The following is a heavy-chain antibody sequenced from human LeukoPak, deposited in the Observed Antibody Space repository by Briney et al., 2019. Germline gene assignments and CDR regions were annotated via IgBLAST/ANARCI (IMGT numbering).Heavy chain of an antibody. D-gene: IGHD2-2*01. CDR1: GYTFTGYY. Sequence: ASVKVSCKASGYTFTGYYMHWVRQAPGQGLEWMGWINPNSGGTNYAQKFQGRVTMTRDTSISTAYIELSRLRSDDTAVYYCARDYGDIVVVPAGMDVWGQGTTVTVSS. CDR3: ARDYGDIVVVPAGMDV. CDR2: INPNSGGT. V-gene: IGHV1-2*02. J-gene: IGHJ6*02.